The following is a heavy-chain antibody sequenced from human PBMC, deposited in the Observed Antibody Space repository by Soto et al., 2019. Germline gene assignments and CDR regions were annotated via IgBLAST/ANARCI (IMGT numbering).Heavy chain of an antibody. Sequence: ASVKVSCKASGYTFTGYYRHWVRQAPGQGLEWMGWINPNSGGTNYAQKFQGWVTMTRDTSISTAYMELSRLRSDDTAVYYCARAGVELPDAFDIWGQGTMVTVS. V-gene: IGHV1-2*04. CDR2: INPNSGGT. D-gene: IGHD2-15*01. J-gene: IGHJ3*02. CDR3: ARAGVELPDAFDI. CDR1: GYTFTGYY.